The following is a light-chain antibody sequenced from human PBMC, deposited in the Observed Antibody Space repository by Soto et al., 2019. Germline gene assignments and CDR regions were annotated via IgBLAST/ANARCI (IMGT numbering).Light chain of an antibody. CDR2: AAS. V-gene: IGKV3-15*01. Sequence: EIMMTQSPATLSVSPGERATLSCRASQSVSSSLAWYQQKPGQAPRLLIYAASTRATGIPARFSGSGSGTEFTLTINSLQSEDFAVYYCQQYNNWWTFGQGTMVDI. J-gene: IGKJ1*01. CDR1: QSVSSS. CDR3: QQYNNWWT.